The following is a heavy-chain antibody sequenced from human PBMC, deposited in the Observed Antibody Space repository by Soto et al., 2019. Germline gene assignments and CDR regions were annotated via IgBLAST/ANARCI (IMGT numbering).Heavy chain of an antibody. CDR2: ISYDGSSK. V-gene: IGHV3-30-3*01. CDR3: ARARPHCCSTTCYDDYYGMDV. Sequence: QVQLVESGGGVVQPGRSLRLSCAASGSSFISYPMHWVRQAPGKGLEWVAVISYDGSSKYYADSVKGRFTISRDNSQNTLYLQMNSLRNEDTAVFYCARARPHCCSTTCYDDYYGMDVWGQGHTVTVSS. D-gene: IGHD2-2*01. J-gene: IGHJ6*02. CDR1: GSSFISYP.